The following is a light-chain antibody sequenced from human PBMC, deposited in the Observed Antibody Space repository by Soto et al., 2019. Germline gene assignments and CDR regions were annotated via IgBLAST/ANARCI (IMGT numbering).Light chain of an antibody. CDR3: HQYGSLPHPGVT. J-gene: IGKJ2*01. CDR1: QSVSSSY. CDR2: GAS. V-gene: IGKV3-20*01. Sequence: EIVLTQSPGTLSLSPGERATLSCRASQSVSSSYLAWYQQKPGQAPRLLISGASTRATGIPDSFRGSGSGSDLTLTIRTLQPEELAVYYCHQYGSLPHPGVTFGQGTKLEIK.